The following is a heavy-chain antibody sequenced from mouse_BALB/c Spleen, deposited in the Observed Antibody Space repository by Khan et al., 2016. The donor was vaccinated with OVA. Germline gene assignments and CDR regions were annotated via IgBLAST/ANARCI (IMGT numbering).Heavy chain of an antibody. Sequence: QVQLQQSGAELGKPGASVKISCKASGYTFTSYYLYWVKQRPGQGLEWIGGINPSNGVSHFNEKFKSKATLTVDKSSSTAYMQLNSLTSEDSAVYYCARSGYGNPFACWGQGTLVTVST. J-gene: IGHJ3*01. D-gene: IGHD2-1*01. CDR1: GYTFTSYY. CDR2: INPSNGVS. CDR3: ARSGYGNPFAC. V-gene: IGHV1S81*02.